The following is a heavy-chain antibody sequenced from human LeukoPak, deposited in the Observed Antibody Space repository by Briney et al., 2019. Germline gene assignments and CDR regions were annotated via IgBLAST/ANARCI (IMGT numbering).Heavy chain of an antibody. J-gene: IGHJ4*01. CDR1: GFIFGHHG. Sequence: GGSLRLSCAASGFIFGHHGMHWVRQAPGKGLEWVAVIWSDATNRFYADSVKGRFTISRDNSQNTVFLQMKSLRVKDTAIYYCARDAQRGFDYSNSLKYWGHGTLVTVSS. CDR2: IWSDATNR. D-gene: IGHD4-11*01. CDR3: ARDAQRGFDYSNSLKY. V-gene: IGHV3-33*01.